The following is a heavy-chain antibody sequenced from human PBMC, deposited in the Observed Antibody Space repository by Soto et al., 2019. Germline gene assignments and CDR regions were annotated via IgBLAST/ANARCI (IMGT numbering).Heavy chain of an antibody. CDR1: GFTFSSYA. CDR3: ARDPSAERYNWKGGYYYYGMDV. D-gene: IGHD1-1*01. J-gene: IGHJ6*02. CDR2: ISYDGSNK. Sequence: GGSLRLSCAASGFTFSSYAMHWVRQAPGKGLEWVAVISYDGSNKYYADSVKGRFTISRDNSKNTLYLQMNSLRAEDTAVYYCARDPSAERYNWKGGYYYYGMDVWGQGTTVTVSS. V-gene: IGHV3-30-3*01.